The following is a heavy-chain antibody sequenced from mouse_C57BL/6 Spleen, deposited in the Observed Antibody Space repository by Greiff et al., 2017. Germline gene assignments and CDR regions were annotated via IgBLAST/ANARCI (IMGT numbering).Heavy chain of an antibody. V-gene: IGHV5-9-1*02. Sequence: EVMLVESGEGLVKPGGSLKLSCAASGFTFSSYAMSWVRQTPEKRLEWVAYISSGGDYIYYADTVKGRFTIPRDNARNTLYLQMSSLKSEDTAMNYCTREGITTVPFDYWGQGTTLTVSS. D-gene: IGHD1-1*01. CDR1: GFTFSSYA. CDR2: ISSGGDYI. CDR3: TREGITTVPFDY. J-gene: IGHJ2*01.